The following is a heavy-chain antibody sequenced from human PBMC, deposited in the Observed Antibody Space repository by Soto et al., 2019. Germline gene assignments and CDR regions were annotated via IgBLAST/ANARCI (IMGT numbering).Heavy chain of an antibody. V-gene: IGHV3-33*01. J-gene: IGHJ4*02. CDR1: GFTFSSYG. D-gene: IGHD6-19*01. Sequence: GGSLRLSCAASGFTFSSYGMHWVRQAPGKGLEWVAVIWYDGSNKYYADSVKGRFTISRDNSKNTLYLQMNSLRAEDTAVYYCARDMGLAVPQRLDYWGQGTLVTVSS. CDR3: ARDMGLAVPQRLDY. CDR2: IWYDGSNK.